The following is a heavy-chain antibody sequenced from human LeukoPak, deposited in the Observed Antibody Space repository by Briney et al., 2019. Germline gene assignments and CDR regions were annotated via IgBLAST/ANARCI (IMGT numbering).Heavy chain of an antibody. CDR2: ISSSSSTI. V-gene: IGHV3-48*01. CDR3: ARLRPPSSGYYYAFDY. CDR1: GFTFSSYS. D-gene: IGHD3-22*01. Sequence: PGGSLRLSCAASGFTFSSYSMNWVRQAPGKGLEWVSYISSSSSTIYYADSVKGRFTISRDNAKNSLYLQMNSLRAEDTAVYYCARLRPPSSGYYYAFDYWGQRTLVTVSS. J-gene: IGHJ4*02.